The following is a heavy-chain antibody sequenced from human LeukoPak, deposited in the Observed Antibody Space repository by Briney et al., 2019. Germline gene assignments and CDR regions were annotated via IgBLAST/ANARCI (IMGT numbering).Heavy chain of an antibody. D-gene: IGHD3-22*01. CDR2: IYYSGST. J-gene: IGHJ6*03. V-gene: IGHV4-59*01. CDR3: AGVEYYDSSGYPYYYMDV. CDR1: GGSISSYY. Sequence: PSETLSLTCTVSGGSISSYYWSWIRQPPGKGLEWIGYIYYSGSTNYNPSLKSRVTISVDTSKNQFSLKLSSVTAADTAVYYCAGVEYYDSSGYPYYYMDVWGKGTTVTVSS.